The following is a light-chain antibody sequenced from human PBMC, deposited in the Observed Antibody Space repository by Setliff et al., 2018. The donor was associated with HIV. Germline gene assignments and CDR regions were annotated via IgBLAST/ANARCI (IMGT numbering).Light chain of an antibody. J-gene: IGLJ1*01. CDR2: DNS. CDR3: GTWDSSLSAYV. V-gene: IGLV1-51*01. CDR1: RSNIGNNY. Sequence: QSALTQPPSVSAAPGQKVTISCSGSRSNIGNNYVSWYQQLPGTAPKLLIYDNSKRPSGIPDRFSGSKSGTSATLAITGLQTGDEADFYCGTWDSSLSAYVFGSGTKVTVL.